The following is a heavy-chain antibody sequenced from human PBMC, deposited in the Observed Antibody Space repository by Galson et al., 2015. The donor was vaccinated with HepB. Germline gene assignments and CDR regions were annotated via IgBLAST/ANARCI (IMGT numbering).Heavy chain of an antibody. CDR2: ISATGTTI. CDR3: ARDSRATFGEPNWFDP. J-gene: IGHJ5*02. Sequence: SLRLSCGASGFTFSSYNMNWVRQAPGKGLDWISYISATGTTIDYADSVKGRFIISRDNAKNSLYLQMNSLRVEDTAVYYCARDSRATFGEPNWFDPWGRGTLVIVSS. CDR1: GFTFSSYN. D-gene: IGHD3-3*01. V-gene: IGHV3-48*03.